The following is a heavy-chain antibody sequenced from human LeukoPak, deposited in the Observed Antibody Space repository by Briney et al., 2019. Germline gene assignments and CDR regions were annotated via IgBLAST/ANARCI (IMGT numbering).Heavy chain of an antibody. D-gene: IGHD3-16*02. V-gene: IGHV4-34*01. Sequence: SETLSLTCAVYGGSFSGYYWSWIRQPPGKGLEWIGEINHSGSTNYNPSLKSRVTISVDTSKNQFSLKLSSVTAADTAVYYCARHSMITFGGVIVRGWFDPWGQGTLVTVSS. J-gene: IGHJ5*02. CDR2: INHSGST. CDR3: ARHSMITFGGVIVRGWFDP. CDR1: GGSFSGYY.